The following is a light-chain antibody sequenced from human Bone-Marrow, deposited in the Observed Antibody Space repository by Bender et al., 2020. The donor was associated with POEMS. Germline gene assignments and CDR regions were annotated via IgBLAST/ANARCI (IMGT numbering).Light chain of an antibody. J-gene: IGLJ2*01. CDR2: EDT. V-gene: IGLV3-1*01. CDR3: QARDRNSFI. Sequence: SYELTQPPSVSVSPGQTATITCSGYRLGNQYVSWYQQRPGQPPVPVIYEDTKRAAGVPARFSGSNSGNTAALTISGTQAMDEADYYCQARDRNSFIFGGGTKLTVL. CDR1: RLGNQY.